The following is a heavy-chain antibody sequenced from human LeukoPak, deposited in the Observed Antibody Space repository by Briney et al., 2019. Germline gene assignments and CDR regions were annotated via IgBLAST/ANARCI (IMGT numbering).Heavy chain of an antibody. V-gene: IGHV3-23*01. Sequence: GGSLRLSCAASGFTFGTYAMTWVRQAPGMGLEWVSTILNNGVSTYHADSVKGRFTISRDNSKNTLYLQMNSLRAEDTAVYYCAKGRITMIVVVEFDYWGQGTLVTVSS. D-gene: IGHD3-22*01. J-gene: IGHJ4*02. CDR1: GFTFGTYA. CDR2: ILNNGVST. CDR3: AKGRITMIVVVEFDY.